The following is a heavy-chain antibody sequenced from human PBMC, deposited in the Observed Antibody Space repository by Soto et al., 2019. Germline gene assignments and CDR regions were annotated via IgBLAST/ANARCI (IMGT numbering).Heavy chain of an antibody. CDR2: IYYSGST. CDR1: GGSISSYY. V-gene: IGHV4-59*01. D-gene: IGHD5-18*01. CDR3: ARIRDTAMGIDY. J-gene: IGHJ4*02. Sequence: PSETLSLTCTVSGGSISSYYWSWIRQPPGKGLEWIGYIYYSGSTNYNPSLKSRVTISVDTSKNQFSLKLSSVTAADTAVYYCARIRDTAMGIDYWGQGTLVTVS.